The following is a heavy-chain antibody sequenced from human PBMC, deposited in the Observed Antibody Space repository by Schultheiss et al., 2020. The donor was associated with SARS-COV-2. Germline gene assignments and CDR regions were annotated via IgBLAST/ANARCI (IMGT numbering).Heavy chain of an antibody. J-gene: IGHJ4*02. CDR2: INPNSGGT. CDR1: GYTFTGYY. D-gene: IGHD4-17*01. CDR3: ARDYGDYEKADY. V-gene: IGHV1-2*06. Sequence: ASVKVSCKASGYTFTGYYMHWVRQAPGQGLEWMGRINPNSGGTNYAQKFQGRVTMTRDTSISTAYMELSRVRSDDTALYFCARDYGDYEKADYWGQGTLVTVSS.